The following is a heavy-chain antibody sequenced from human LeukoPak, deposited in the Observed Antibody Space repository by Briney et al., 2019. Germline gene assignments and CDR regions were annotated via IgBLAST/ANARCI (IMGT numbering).Heavy chain of an antibody. CDR3: ARGVTMVRGVINYFDY. D-gene: IGHD3-10*01. CDR2: IYSGGST. J-gene: IGHJ4*02. V-gene: IGHV3-66*02. CDR1: GFTVSSNY. Sequence: GGSLRLSCAASGFTVSSNYMSWVRQAPGKGLEWVSVIYSGGSTYYADSVKGRFTISRDNSKNTLYLQMSSLRAEDTAVYYCARGVTMVRGVINYFDYWGQGTLVTVSS.